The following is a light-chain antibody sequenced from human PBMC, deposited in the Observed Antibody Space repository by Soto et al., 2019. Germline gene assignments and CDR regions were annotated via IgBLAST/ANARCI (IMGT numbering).Light chain of an antibody. V-gene: IGLV2-11*01. CDR3: CSYAGSYVV. CDR1: NNDVGGYNY. Sequence: QSALTQPRSVSGSPGQSVTISCTGTNNDVGGYNYVSWYQQHPGKAPKVLIYDVTKWPSGVPDRFSGSKSGNTASLSISGLQAEDEADYYCCSYAGSYVVFGGGTKLTVL. CDR2: DVT. J-gene: IGLJ2*01.